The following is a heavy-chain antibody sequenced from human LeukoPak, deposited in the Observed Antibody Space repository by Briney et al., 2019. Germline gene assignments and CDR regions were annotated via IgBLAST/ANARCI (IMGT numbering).Heavy chain of an antibody. J-gene: IGHJ4*02. V-gene: IGHV4-30-2*01. CDR2: IYHSGST. CDR1: GGSISSGGYS. CDR3: ARSYYDSSGYFLDY. Sequence: PSETLSLTCAVSGGSISSGGYSWSWIRQPPGKGLEWIGEIYHSGSTNYNPSLKSRVTISVDKSKNQFSLKLSSVTAADTAVYYCARSYYDSSGYFLDYWGQGTLVTVSS. D-gene: IGHD3-22*01.